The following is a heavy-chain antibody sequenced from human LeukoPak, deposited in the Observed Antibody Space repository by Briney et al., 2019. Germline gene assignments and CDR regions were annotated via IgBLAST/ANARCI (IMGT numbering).Heavy chain of an antibody. J-gene: IGHJ6*03. CDR3: AKARGRGYDTLGYYYYYMDV. V-gene: IGHV3-23*01. Sequence: TGGSLRLSCAASGFTFSSFAMVWVRQGPGKGLQWVSVIGSDSGGIQYADSVKGRFTISRDNSKNTLYLQMNSLRVEDTAVYYCAKARGRGYDTLGYYYYYMDVWGKGTTVIVSS. CDR2: IGSDSGGI. D-gene: IGHD3-9*01. CDR1: GFTFSSFA.